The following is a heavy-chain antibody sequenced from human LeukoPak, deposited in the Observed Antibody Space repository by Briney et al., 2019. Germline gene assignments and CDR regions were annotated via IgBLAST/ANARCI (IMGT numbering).Heavy chain of an antibody. V-gene: IGHV1-69*06. Sequence: SVKVSCKASGGTFSSYAISWVRQAPGQGLEWMGAIIPIFGTANYAQKFQGGVTITADKSTSTAYMELSSLRSEDTAVYYCARAPLYSSGWTNYFDYWGQGTLVTVSS. D-gene: IGHD6-19*01. CDR1: GGTFSSYA. CDR2: IIPIFGTA. CDR3: ARAPLYSSGWTNYFDY. J-gene: IGHJ4*02.